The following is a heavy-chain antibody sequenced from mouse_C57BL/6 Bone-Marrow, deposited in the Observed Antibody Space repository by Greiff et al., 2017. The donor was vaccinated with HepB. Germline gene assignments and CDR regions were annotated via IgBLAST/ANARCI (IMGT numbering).Heavy chain of an antibody. J-gene: IGHJ2*01. CDR1: GYTFTSYG. D-gene: IGHD2-4*01. V-gene: IGHV1-81*01. Sequence: VKLQQSGAELARPGASVKLSCKASGYTFTSYGISWVKQRTGQGLEWIGEIYPRSGNTYYNEKFKGKATLTADKSSSTAYMELRSLTSEDSAVYFCARVYYDYDGDYFDYWGQGTTLTVSS. CDR2: IYPRSGNT. CDR3: ARVYYDYDGDYFDY.